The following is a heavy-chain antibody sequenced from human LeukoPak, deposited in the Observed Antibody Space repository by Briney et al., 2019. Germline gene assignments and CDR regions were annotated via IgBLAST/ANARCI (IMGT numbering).Heavy chain of an antibody. J-gene: IGHJ4*02. CDR2: ISWNSGSI. Sequence: PGRSLRLSCAASGFTFDDYAMHWVRQAPGKRLEWVSGISWNSGSIGYADSVKGRFTISRDNAKNSLYLQMNSLRAEDTALYYCAKGEGGIQLWFSDYWGQGTLVTVSS. CDR3: AKGEGGIQLWFSDY. CDR1: GFTFDDYA. V-gene: IGHV3-9*01. D-gene: IGHD5-18*01.